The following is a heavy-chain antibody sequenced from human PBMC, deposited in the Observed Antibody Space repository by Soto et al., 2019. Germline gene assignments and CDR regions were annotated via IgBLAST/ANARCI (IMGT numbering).Heavy chain of an antibody. J-gene: IGHJ6*02. CDR1: GFTFSSYS. CDR2: ISSSSSTI. CDR3: ARDAYYDFSGYYYGMDV. Sequence: HPGGSLRLSCAASGFTFSSYSMNWVRQAPGKGLEWVSYISSSSSTIYYADSVKGRFTISRDNAKNSLYLQMNSLRDEDTAVYYCARDAYYDFSGYYYGMDVWGQGTTVTVSS. D-gene: IGHD3-3*01. V-gene: IGHV3-48*02.